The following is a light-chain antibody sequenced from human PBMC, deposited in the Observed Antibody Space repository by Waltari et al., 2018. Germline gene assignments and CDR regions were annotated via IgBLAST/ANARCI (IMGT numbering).Light chain of an antibody. J-gene: IGKJ5*01. CDR1: QRLSGVY. CDR2: DVF. CDR3: HQYSKSPLA. Sequence: EIVLTLSPVTLSLSPGERVTLSCRASQRLSGVYLAWYQQKPGQAPRLLFYDVFRTAPSIPYRFSCRGAGTDFTLTISTLEPGDFAVYYIHQYSKSPLAFGQATRLEFK. V-gene: IGKV3-20*01.